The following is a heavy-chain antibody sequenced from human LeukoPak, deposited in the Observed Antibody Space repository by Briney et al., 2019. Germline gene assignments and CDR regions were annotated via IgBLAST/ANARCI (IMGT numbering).Heavy chain of an antibody. J-gene: IGHJ3*02. Sequence: PGGSLRLSCAASGFSFSNYWMTWLRQAPGKGLEWVSAISGSGGSTYYADSVKGRFTISRDNSKNTLYLQMNSLRAEDTAVYYCAKDPDTYSGWSWTGGAFDIWGQGTMVTVSS. CDR3: AKDPDTYSGWSWTGGAFDI. CDR2: ISGSGGST. D-gene: IGHD6-19*01. V-gene: IGHV3-23*01. CDR1: GFSFSNYW.